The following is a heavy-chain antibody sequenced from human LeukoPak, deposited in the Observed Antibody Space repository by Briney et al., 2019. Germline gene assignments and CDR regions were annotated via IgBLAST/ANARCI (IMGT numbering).Heavy chain of an antibody. CDR1: GFTFNNYA. CDR2: IPNDGSKK. D-gene: IGHD1-26*01. J-gene: IGHJ4*02. Sequence: PGRSLRLSCAASGFTFNNYAMHWVRQAPGKGLQWVAVIPNDGSKKSYVDSVKGRFTISRDNSKNTLYLQMNSLRAEDTAVYYCARGTHKWELANRFDFWGQGTLVTVSS. V-gene: IGHV3-30*04. CDR3: ARGTHKWELANRFDF.